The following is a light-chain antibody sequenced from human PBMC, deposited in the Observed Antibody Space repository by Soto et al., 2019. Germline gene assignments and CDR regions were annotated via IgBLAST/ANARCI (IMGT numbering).Light chain of an antibody. V-gene: IGKV1D-16*01. CDR1: QAISGH. CDR2: AAS. J-gene: IGKJ5*01. Sequence: DIQMTQSPSSLSASVGDRVTITCRASQAISGHLAWYQQKPGKAPKSLIYAASNLQSGVPSRFSCSESGTNFTLTISSLQPEDFATYYCQQYNLYPITFGQGTRLEI. CDR3: QQYNLYPIT.